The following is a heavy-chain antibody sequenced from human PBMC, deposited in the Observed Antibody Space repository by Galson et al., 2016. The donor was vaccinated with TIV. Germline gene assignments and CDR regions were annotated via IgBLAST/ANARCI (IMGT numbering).Heavy chain of an antibody. CDR1: GFKFDDYA. D-gene: IGHD3-22*01. CDR2: ISWNSGYS. J-gene: IGHJ4*02. CDR3: ARGNHYYDNSGYAKFDY. V-gene: IGHV3-9*01. Sequence: SLRLSCAVSGFKFDDYAMQWVRQFPGKGLEWVSIISWNSGYSGYADSVKGRFTVARDNAKNSLFLQMNNLGAEETAFYFCARGNHYYDNSGYAKFDYWGRGTLVTVSS.